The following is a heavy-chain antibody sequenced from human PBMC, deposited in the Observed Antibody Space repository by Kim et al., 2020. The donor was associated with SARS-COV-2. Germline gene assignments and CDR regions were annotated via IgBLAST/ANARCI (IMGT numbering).Heavy chain of an antibody. CDR3: AREGAANDGVY. CDR1: GFTFSSYS. CDR2: ISSSSSYI. Sequence: GGSLRLSCAASGFTFSSYSRNWVRQAPGKGLEWVSSISSSSSYIYYADSVKGRFTISRDNAKNSLYLQMNSLRAEDTAVYYCAREGAANDGVYWGQGTLVTVSS. V-gene: IGHV3-21*01. J-gene: IGHJ4*02. D-gene: IGHD6-25*01.